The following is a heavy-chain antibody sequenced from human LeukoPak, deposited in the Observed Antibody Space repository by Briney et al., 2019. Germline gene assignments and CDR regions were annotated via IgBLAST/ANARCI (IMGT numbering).Heavy chain of an antibody. Sequence: SETLSLTCTVSGGSISSSSYYWGWIRQPPGKGLEWIGSIYYSGSTYYNPSLKSRVTISVDTSKNQFSLRLSSVTAADTAVYYCARVGRVHSSSWYVDYWGQGTLVTVSS. CDR3: ARVGRVHSSSWYVDY. CDR1: GGSISSSSYY. D-gene: IGHD6-13*01. J-gene: IGHJ4*02. CDR2: IYYSGST. V-gene: IGHV4-39*07.